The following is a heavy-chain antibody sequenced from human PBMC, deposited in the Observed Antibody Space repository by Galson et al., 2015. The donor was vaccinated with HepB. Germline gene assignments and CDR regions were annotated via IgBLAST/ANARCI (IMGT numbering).Heavy chain of an antibody. Sequence: VKVSCKVSGYKFTDYYMHWVQQAPGKGLEWMGLVDPEDGETIYAEKLQGRVTIIADTSTDTASMELSSLRSEDTAVYFCATDSARWVGAWGQGTLVTVSS. V-gene: IGHV1-69-2*01. J-gene: IGHJ5*02. CDR2: VDPEDGET. CDR1: GYKFTDYY. D-gene: IGHD3-10*01. CDR3: ATDSARWVGA.